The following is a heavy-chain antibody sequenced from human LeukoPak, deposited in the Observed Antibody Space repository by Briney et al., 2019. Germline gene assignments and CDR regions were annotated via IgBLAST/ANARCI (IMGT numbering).Heavy chain of an antibody. Sequence: QTGGSLRLSCAASGFTFSIYWMSWVRQAPGKGLEWVANIKQDGSEEYYVDSVKGRFTVSKDNSKNTVSLQMNSLRFEDTAVYYCATYFYASGNYYNYIYYWGQGALVTVSS. D-gene: IGHD3-10*01. CDR2: IKQDGSEE. CDR3: ATYFYASGNYYNYIYY. J-gene: IGHJ4*02. V-gene: IGHV3-7*01. CDR1: GFTFSIYW.